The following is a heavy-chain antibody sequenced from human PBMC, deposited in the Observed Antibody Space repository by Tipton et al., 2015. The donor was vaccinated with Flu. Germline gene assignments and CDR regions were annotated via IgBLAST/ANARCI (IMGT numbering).Heavy chain of an antibody. V-gene: IGHV4-61*01. CDR3: ARASAMVATVWSTSASFDY. CDR1: GGSVSSGSYY. CDR2: IYYSGST. D-gene: IGHD5-12*01. J-gene: IGHJ4*02. Sequence: TLSLTCTVSGGSVSSGSYYWSWIRQPPGKGLEWIGYIYYSGSTNYNPSLKSRVTISVDTSKNQFSLKLSSVTAADTAVYYCARASAMVATVWSTSASFDYWGQGTPVTVSS.